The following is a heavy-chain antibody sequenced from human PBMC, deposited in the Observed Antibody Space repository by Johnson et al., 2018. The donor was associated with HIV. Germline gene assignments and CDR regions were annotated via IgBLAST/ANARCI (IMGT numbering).Heavy chain of an antibody. D-gene: IGHD1-26*01. CDR1: GFTFSSYA. J-gene: IGHJ3*02. Sequence: VQLVESGGGVVQPGRSLRLSCAASGFTFSSYAMHWVRQAPGKGLEYVSAISSNGGSTYYANSVKGRFTISRDNSKNTLYLQMGSLRAEDTAVYYCARSLGVVGAIGKGAFDIWGQGTMVTVSS. CDR2: ISSNGGST. V-gene: IGHV3-64*01. CDR3: ARSLGVVGAIGKGAFDI.